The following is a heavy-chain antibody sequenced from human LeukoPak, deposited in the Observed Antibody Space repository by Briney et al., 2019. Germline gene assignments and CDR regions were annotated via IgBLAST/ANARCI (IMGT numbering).Heavy chain of an antibody. CDR3: ARGHDVYSSGWYKFDY. D-gene: IGHD6-19*01. V-gene: IGHV1-69*05. J-gene: IGHJ4*02. CDR1: GGTFSSYA. Sequence: SVKVSCKASGGTFSSYAISWVRQAPGQGLEWMGRIIPIFGTANYAQKFQGRVTITTDKSTSTAYMELSSLRSEDTAVYYCARGHDVYSSGWYKFDYWGQGTLVTVSS. CDR2: IIPIFGTA.